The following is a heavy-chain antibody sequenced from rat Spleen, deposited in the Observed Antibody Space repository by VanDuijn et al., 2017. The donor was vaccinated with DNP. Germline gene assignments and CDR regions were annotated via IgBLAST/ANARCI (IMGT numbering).Heavy chain of an antibody. V-gene: IGHV5-20*01. J-gene: IGHJ3*01. CDR3: AKDNYSDGRDWFAF. CDR2: ISYDGGNA. CDR1: GFTFSDYY. Sequence: EVQLVESGGGLVQPGRSLKISCAASGFTFSDYYMAWVRQAPTKGLEWVAYISYDGGNAHYGDSVKGRITISRDNAENTVYLQMNSLRSEDTATYYCAKDNYSDGRDWFAFWGQGTLVTVSS. D-gene: IGHD1-12*02.